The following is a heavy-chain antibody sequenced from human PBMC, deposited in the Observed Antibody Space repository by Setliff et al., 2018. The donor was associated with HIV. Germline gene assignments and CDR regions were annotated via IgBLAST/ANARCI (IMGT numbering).Heavy chain of an antibody. CDR3: AREGLWFGDRGYFMDV. Sequence: ASVKVSCKASGYTFTKYGIIWVRQAPGQGLEWMGWIGADNGNTNYAQKFQGRVTMTTGTSTSTVYMELGSLISDDTAVYYCAREGLWFGDRGYFMDVWGKGTAVTVSS. J-gene: IGHJ6*03. V-gene: IGHV1-18*04. D-gene: IGHD3-10*01. CDR1: GYTFTKYG. CDR2: IGADNGNT.